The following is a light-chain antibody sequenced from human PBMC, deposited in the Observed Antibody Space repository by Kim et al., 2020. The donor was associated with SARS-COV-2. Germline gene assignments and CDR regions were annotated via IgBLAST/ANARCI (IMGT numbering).Light chain of an antibody. V-gene: IGLV3-21*04. J-gene: IGLJ2*01. CDR3: QVWDSTSHHVV. CDR2: SDS. Sequence: PGQTASMSCGGHNIRDTPVLWYQQTPAQTPAVVIQSDSDPPSGIPERFSGSNSGNTATLTITRVEAGDDADYSCQVWDSTSHHVVFGGGTKLTVL. CDR1: NIRDTP.